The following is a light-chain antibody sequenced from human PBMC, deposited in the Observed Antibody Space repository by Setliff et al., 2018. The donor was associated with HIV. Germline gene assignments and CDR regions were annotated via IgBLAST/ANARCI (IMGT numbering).Light chain of an antibody. V-gene: IGLV1-40*01. J-gene: IGLJ1*01. CDR1: SSNIGAGYD. CDR3: QSYDSSLSGSYV. Sequence: QSVLTQPPSASGAPGQRVTISSTGSSSNIGAGYDVHWYQQLPGTAPKILIYGNSNRPSGVPDRFSGSKSGTSASLAITGLQAEDEADYYCQSYDSSLSGSYVFGTGTKVTVL. CDR2: GNS.